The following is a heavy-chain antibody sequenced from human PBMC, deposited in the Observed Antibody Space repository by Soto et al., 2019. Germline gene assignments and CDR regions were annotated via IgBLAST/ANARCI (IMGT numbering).Heavy chain of an antibody. CDR1: GFSLSTSGVG. CDR2: IYWADDK. CDR3: IQSRCGGDGLQSWASHNYYGMDV. J-gene: IGHJ6*02. D-gene: IGHD2-21*02. Sequence: QITLKESGPTLAKPTQTLTLTCTFSGFSLSTSGVGVGWIRQPPGKALEWLALIYWADDKRYSPSLSSRLTLNEDTSKNQVVLTMTNMDPVDTATYYCIQSRCGGDGLQSWASHNYYGMDVWGQGTTVTVSS. V-gene: IGHV2-5*02.